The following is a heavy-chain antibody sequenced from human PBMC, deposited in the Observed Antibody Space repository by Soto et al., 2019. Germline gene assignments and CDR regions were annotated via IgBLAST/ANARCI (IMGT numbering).Heavy chain of an antibody. CDR2: IYYSGST. CDR1: GGSISSGGYY. D-gene: IGHD6-13*01. CDR3: AREAAADTVDY. J-gene: IGHJ4*02. Sequence: TLSLTCTVSGGSISSGGYYWSWIRQHPGKGLEWIGYIYYSGSTYYNPSLKSRVTISVDTSKNQFSLKLSSVTAADTAVYYCAREAAADTVDYWGQGTLVTVSS. V-gene: IGHV4-31*03.